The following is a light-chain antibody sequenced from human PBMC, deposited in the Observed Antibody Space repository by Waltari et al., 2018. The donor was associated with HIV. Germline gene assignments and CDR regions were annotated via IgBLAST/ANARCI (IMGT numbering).Light chain of an antibody. CDR2: ANN. CDR3: QSHDNKILDV. J-gene: IGLJ1*01. Sequence: NFILTQPHSVSESPGKTVTISCTRSSGNIASSYGPWYQPRPGSSPPTVIYANNKRPSGVPDRFSGSSDSSSNSASLTISELRTEDEADYYCQSHDNKILDVVGGGTYVTVL. V-gene: IGLV6-57*01. CDR1: SGNIASSY.